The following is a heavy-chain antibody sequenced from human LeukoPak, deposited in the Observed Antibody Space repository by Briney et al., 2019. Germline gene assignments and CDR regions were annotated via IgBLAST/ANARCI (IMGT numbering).Heavy chain of an antibody. CDR3: ASDYFDRTGYYGFIY. J-gene: IGHJ4*02. Sequence: SETLSLTCSVYSGSFSGYHWIWIRQPAGKGLEWIGRLYTSGSTNYNPSLKSRVSMSVDTSKKQFSLRLSSVTAADTAIYYCASDYFDRTGYYGFIYWGQGSLVTISS. CDR2: LYTSGST. CDR1: SGSFSGYH. D-gene: IGHD3-22*01. V-gene: IGHV4-4*07.